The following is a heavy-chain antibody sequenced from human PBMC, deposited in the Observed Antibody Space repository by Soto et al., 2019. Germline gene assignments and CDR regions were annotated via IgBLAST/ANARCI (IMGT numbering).Heavy chain of an antibody. V-gene: IGHV3-33*01. CDR3: ARDPLPYGGGDCSEYFQH. D-gene: IGHD2-21*02. CDR2: IWYDGSNK. Sequence: QVQLVESGGGVVQPGRSLRLSCAASGFTFSSYGMHWVRQAPGKGLEWVAVIWYDGSNKYYADSVKGRFTISRDNSKNTVYLQMNSLRAEDTAVYYCARDPLPYGGGDCSEYFQHWGQGTLVTVSS. J-gene: IGHJ1*01. CDR1: GFTFSSYG.